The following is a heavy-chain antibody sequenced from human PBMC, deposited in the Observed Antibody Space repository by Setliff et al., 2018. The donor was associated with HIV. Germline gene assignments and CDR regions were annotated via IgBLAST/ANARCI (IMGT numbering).Heavy chain of an antibody. CDR1: GYTFTSYY. J-gene: IGHJ3*02. D-gene: IGHD3-22*01. V-gene: IGHV1-46*01. Sequence: GASVKVSCKASGYTFTSYYMHWVRQAPGQGLEWMGIINPSGGSTSYAQKFQGRVTMTRDTSTSTVYMELSSLGSEDTAVYYCASASRDSSGYLYDAFDIWGQGTMVTVSS. CDR2: INPSGGST. CDR3: ASASRDSSGYLYDAFDI.